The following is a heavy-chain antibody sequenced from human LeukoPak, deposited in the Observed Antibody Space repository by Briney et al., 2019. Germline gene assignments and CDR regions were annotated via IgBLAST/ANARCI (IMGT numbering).Heavy chain of an antibody. CDR1: GYTFTNNY. J-gene: IGHJ4*02. CDR3: ARDVWSYFDY. CDR2: INPSGGAA. Sequence: GASVRVSCKASGYTFTNNYIHWVRQAPGQGLEWMGIINPSGGAAGYAQKFQGRVSITRDTSTSTVYMDLSSLTSDDTAAYYCARDVWSYFDYWGQGTLVTVSS. V-gene: IGHV1-46*01. D-gene: IGHD2-21*01.